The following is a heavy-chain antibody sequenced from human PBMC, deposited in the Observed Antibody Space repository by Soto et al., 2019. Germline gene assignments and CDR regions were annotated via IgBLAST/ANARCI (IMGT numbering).Heavy chain of an antibody. D-gene: IGHD1-1*01. CDR2: ILVGGST. CDR1: GFICSSYD. J-gene: IGHJ3*02. Sequence: GGSLRLSCAVSGFICSSYDMSWVRQAPGKGLEWVSTILVGGSTHYEDSVKDRFTISRDTSKNTVYLQMNSLTAGDTAFYYCAKATATSGGAFEIYGQGTMVTVS. CDR3: AKATATSGGAFEI. V-gene: IGHV3-23*01.